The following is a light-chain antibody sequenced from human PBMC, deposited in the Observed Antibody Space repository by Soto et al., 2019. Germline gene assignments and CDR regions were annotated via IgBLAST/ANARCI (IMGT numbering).Light chain of an antibody. CDR2: GNS. Sequence: QSVLTQPPSVSGAPGQRVTISCTGSSSNIGAVYDVHWYQQLPGTAPKLLIYGNSNRPSGVPDRFSGSKSGTSASLAITGLQAEDEADYYCQSYDSSLSGSEVFGTG. J-gene: IGLJ1*01. CDR1: SSNIGAVYD. CDR3: QSYDSSLSGSEV. V-gene: IGLV1-40*01.